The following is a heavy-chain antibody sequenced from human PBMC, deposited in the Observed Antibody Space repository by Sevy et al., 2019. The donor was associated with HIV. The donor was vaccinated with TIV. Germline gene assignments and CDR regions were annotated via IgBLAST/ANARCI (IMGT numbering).Heavy chain of an antibody. CDR1: GYTFTDYG. V-gene: IGHV1-18*01. J-gene: IGHJ4*02. CDR2: INPSHGNR. CDR3: ARDVTGNYYVDY. Sequence: ASVKVSCKTSGYTFTDYGIGWVRQAPGQGLEWVSWINPSHGNRNYAQRLQGRVTMTTDTSTSTAYMELWSLRSDDTAIYYCARDVTGNYYVDYWGQGTLVTVSS. D-gene: IGHD1-26*01.